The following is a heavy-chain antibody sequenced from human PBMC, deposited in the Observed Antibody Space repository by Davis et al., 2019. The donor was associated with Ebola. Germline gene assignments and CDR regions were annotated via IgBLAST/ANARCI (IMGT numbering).Heavy chain of an antibody. CDR2: ISSSSSYI. CDR1: GFTFSTYA. CDR3: AKEGDYYGSGSYGDY. V-gene: IGHV3-21*01. J-gene: IGHJ4*02. Sequence: GESLKIPCAAPGFTFSTYAMGWVRQAPGKGLEWVSSISSSSSYIYYADSVKGRFTISRDNSKNTLYLQMNSLRAEDTAVYYCAKEGDYYGSGSYGDYWGQGTLVTVSS. D-gene: IGHD3-10*01.